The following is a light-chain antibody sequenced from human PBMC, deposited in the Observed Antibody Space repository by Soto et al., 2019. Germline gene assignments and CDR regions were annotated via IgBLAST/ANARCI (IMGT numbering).Light chain of an antibody. CDR3: QQTYTAPRT. CDR2: GAT. CDR1: QNIYNY. J-gene: IGKJ2*01. V-gene: IGKV1-39*01. Sequence: DIQMTQSPSYLPTSVGDRVTITCRASQNIYNYVTWYQQKPGKAPRLLVFGATRVQNGIPSRFSGTGSDTDFTLTINDVQPEDFATYFCQQTYTAPRTFGQGTTLES.